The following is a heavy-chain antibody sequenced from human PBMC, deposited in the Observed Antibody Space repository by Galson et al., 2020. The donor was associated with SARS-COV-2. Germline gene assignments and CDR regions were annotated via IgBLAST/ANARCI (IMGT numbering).Heavy chain of an antibody. D-gene: IGHD2-2*01. V-gene: IGHV3-30*18. CDR2: ISYDGSNK. Sequence: TGGSLRLSCAASGFTFSSYGMHWVRQAPGKGLEWVAVISYDGSNKYYADSVKGRFTISRDNSKNTLYLQMNSLRAEDTAVYYCAKGGDHCSSTSCPPYYYYGMDVWGQGTTVTVSS. CDR3: AKGGDHCSSTSCPPYYYYGMDV. CDR1: GFTFSSYG. J-gene: IGHJ6*02.